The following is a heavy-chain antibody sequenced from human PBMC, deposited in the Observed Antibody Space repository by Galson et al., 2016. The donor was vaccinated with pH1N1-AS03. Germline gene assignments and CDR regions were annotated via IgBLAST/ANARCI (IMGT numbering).Heavy chain of an antibody. J-gene: IGHJ4*02. CDR1: GFSHSASGVA. V-gene: IGHV2-5*02. CDR3: AHRHGGNSHYFGY. CDR2: IYWDDDK. D-gene: IGHD4-23*01. Sequence: PALVKPTQTLTLTCTLSGFSHSASGVAVAWIRRPPGKALEWLALIYWDDDKRYSPSLRDKLTITKDSSTNQVVLTMTNMDPVDAAPSGCAHRHGGNSHYFGYWGPGTLVTVSS.